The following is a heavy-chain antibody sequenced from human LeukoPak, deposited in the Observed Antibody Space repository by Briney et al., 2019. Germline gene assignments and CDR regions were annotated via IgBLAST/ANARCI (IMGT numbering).Heavy chain of an antibody. CDR3: ARDGMAAAGNL. J-gene: IGHJ4*02. CDR2: INHSGST. Sequence: SETLSLTCAVYGGSFSGYYWSWIRQPPGKGLEWIGEINHSGSTNYNPSLKSRVTISVDTSKDQFSLKLSSVTAADTAVYYCARDGMAAAGNLWGQGTLVTVSS. D-gene: IGHD6-13*01. CDR1: GGSFSGYY. V-gene: IGHV4-34*01.